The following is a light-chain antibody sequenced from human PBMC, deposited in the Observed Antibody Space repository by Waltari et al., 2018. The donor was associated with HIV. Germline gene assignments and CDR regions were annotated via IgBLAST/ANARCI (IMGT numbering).Light chain of an antibody. J-gene: IGKJ4*01. Sequence: DVVMTQSPNSLSVSLNETATINCKSIQRVFYNSNNMNYLAWFQQRPRQPPNLIIYWASTRESGVPDRFSGSGSGTHFTLTITNFQAEDVALYYCQQYYTTPLTFGGGTRVDI. CDR3: QQYYTTPLT. CDR1: QRVFYNSNNMNY. V-gene: IGKV4-1*01. CDR2: WAS.